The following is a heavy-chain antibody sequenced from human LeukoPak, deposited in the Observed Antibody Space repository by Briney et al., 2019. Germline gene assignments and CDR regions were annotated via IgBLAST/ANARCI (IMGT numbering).Heavy chain of an antibody. CDR2: ISGSGGST. D-gene: IGHD6-19*01. Sequence: PGVSLRLSCAASGFTFSSYAMSWVRQAPGKGLEWVSVISGSGGSTYYADSVKGRFTISRDNSKNTLYLQMNSLRAEDTAVYYCAKEIGYSSGWPNPDWGQGNPGHRLL. CDR1: GFTFSSYA. J-gene: IGHJ4*02. CDR3: AKEIGYSSGWPNPD. V-gene: IGHV3-23*01.